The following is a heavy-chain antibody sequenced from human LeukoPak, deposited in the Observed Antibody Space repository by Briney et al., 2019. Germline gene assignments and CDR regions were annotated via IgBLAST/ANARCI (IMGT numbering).Heavy chain of an antibody. CDR3: ARDCSSTSCYGLNAFDI. Sequence: SETLSLTCTVSGGSISSYYWSWIRQPPGKRLEWIGYIYYSGSTNYNLSLKSRVTISVDTSENQFSLKLSSVTAADTAVYYCARDCSSTSCYGLNAFDIWGQGTMVTVSS. V-gene: IGHV4-59*01. CDR1: GGSISSYY. J-gene: IGHJ3*02. CDR2: IYYSGST. D-gene: IGHD2-2*01.